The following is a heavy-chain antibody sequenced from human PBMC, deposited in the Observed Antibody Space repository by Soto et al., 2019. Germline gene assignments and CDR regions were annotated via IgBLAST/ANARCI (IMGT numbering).Heavy chain of an antibody. CDR3: VQTTGWPGFDF. CDR1: GFAVSSKY. Sequence: EVQLVESGGGWIQPGGSLRLSCAASGFAVSSKYMTWVRQAPGKGLEWVSVIYGGGTTYYADSWKGRFTISRDTSKNTLYLQMNSLRAEDTAVYYCVQTTGWPGFDFWGQGTLVTVSS. CDR2: IYGGGTT. D-gene: IGHD6-19*01. V-gene: IGHV3-53*01. J-gene: IGHJ4*02.